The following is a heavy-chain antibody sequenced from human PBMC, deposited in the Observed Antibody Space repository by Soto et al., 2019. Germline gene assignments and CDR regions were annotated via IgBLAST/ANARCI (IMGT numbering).Heavy chain of an antibody. Sequence: ASVKVSCKASGYTFNTYGISWVRQAPGQGLEWMGWISTFNGETRYAQKFQARVTVTTDTSTTTGYMELRSLRSDDTAVYYCARAVGYCSSSTCLIDHWGQGTLVTVSS. CDR2: ISTFNGET. CDR1: GYTFNTYG. J-gene: IGHJ4*02. D-gene: IGHD2-2*01. V-gene: IGHV1-18*01. CDR3: ARAVGYCSSSTCLIDH.